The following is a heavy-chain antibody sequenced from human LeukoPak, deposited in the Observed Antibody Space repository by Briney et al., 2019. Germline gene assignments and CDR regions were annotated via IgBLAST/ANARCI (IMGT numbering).Heavy chain of an antibody. D-gene: IGHD6-13*01. V-gene: IGHV4-4*07. CDR1: GGSISSYY. CDR2: IYTSGSS. J-gene: IGHJ4*02. Sequence: SETLSLTCTVSGGSISSYYWSWIRQPAGKGLEWIGRIYTSGSSNYNPSLKSRVTMLVDTSKNQFSLKLSSVTAADTAVYYCARGGGIAAGWYFDYWGQGTLVTVSS. CDR3: ARGGGIAAGWYFDY.